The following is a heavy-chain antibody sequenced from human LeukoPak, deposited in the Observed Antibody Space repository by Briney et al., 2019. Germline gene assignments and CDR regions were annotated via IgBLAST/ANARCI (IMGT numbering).Heavy chain of an antibody. D-gene: IGHD3-10*01. CDR1: GYFIRSGYY. CDR3: ARGGYYGSGNDFRFDP. J-gene: IGHJ5*02. CDR2: IYHSGST. Sequence: SETLSLTCTVSGYFIRSGYYWGWIRQPPGKGLEYIGTIYHSGSTFYNPSLKSRVTISVDTSKNQFSLKLFSVSAADTAVYYCARGGYYGSGNDFRFDPWGQGTLVTVSS. V-gene: IGHV4-38-2*02.